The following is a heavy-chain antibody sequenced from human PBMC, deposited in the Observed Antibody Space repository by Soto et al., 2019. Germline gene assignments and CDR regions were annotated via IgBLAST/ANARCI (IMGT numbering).Heavy chain of an antibody. V-gene: IGHV4-4*07. CDR1: GASISSYY. CDR2: VHASGSI. Sequence: QVQLQESGPGLVKPSETLSLTCTVSGASISSYYWNWIRQPAGKGLEWLGRVHASGSIRYNPSVNSPVTMSLDTSKNQFSMTVTSVTAADTAVYYRARGEWEQPFDYWGKGTLVIVSS. D-gene: IGHD1-26*01. CDR3: ARGEWEQPFDY. J-gene: IGHJ4*02.